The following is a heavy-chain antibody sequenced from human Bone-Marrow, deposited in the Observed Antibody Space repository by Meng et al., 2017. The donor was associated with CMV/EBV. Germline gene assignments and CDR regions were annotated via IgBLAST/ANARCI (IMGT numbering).Heavy chain of an antibody. CDR3: VIDKRRGIFVVCIRSKEEYFGMAV. V-gene: IGHV3-7*01. D-gene: IGHD3-3*01. Sequence: ESLKISCEASGFIFSNYWMSWVRQAPGKGLEWVANIKEDGNEKNYVDSVKGRFTISRDNAKNDLYLQMNSLRAEDTAVYYCVIDKRRGIFVVCIRSKEEYFGMAVWGQGDTVTGSS. J-gene: IGHJ6*01. CDR2: IKEDGNEK. CDR1: GFIFSNYW.